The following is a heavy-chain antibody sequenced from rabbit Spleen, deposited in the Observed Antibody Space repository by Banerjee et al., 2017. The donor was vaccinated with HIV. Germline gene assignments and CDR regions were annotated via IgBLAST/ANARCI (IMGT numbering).Heavy chain of an antibody. J-gene: IGHJ4*01. CDR1: GIDFSSYYY. D-gene: IGHD4-1*01. CDR2: IYAGGSGTT. CDR3: ARDGSGWGANFNL. V-gene: IGHV1S40*01. Sequence: QSLEESGGDLVKPGASLTLTCTASGIDFSSYYYMCWVRQAPGKGLEWIACIYAGGSGTTYYASWAKGRFTISKTSSTTVTLQMTSLTVADTATYFCARDGSGWGANFNLWGPGTLVTVS.